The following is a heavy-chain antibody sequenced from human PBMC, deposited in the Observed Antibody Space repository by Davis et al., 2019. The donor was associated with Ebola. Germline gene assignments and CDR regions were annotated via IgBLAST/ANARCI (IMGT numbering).Heavy chain of an antibody. D-gene: IGHD3-16*01. CDR1: GGSISSYY. CDR3: ARDRWGGFDY. J-gene: IGHJ4*02. V-gene: IGHV4-39*07. Sequence: MPSETLSLTCTVSGGSISSYYWGWIRQPPGKGLEWIGSIYYSGSTYYNPSLKSRVTISVDTSKNQFSLKLSSVTAADTAVYYCARDRWGGFDYWGQGTLVTVSS. CDR2: IYYSGST.